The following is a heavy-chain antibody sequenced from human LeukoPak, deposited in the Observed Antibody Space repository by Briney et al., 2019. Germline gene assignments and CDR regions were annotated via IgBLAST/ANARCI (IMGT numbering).Heavy chain of an antibody. CDR1: GFTFSSYS. D-gene: IGHD3-10*01. CDR3: ARRTVRGVITPRYYFDY. J-gene: IGHJ4*02. V-gene: IGHV3-21*01. Sequence: GGSLRLSCAASGFTFSSYSMNWVRQAPGKGLEWVSSISSSSSYIYYADSVKGRFTISRDNAKNSLYLQMNSLRAEDTAVYYCARRTVRGVITPRYYFDYWGQGTLVTVSS. CDR2: ISSSSSYI.